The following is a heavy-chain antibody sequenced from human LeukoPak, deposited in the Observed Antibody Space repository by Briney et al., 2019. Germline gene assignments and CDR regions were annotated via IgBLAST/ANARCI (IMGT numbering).Heavy chain of an antibody. CDR3: ASLAGDLYYFDY. CDR1: GFTVSSNY. V-gene: IGHV3-53*01. J-gene: IGHJ4*02. D-gene: IGHD7-27*01. Sequence: GGSLRLSCAASGFTVSSNYMSWVRQAPGKGLEWVSVIYSGGSTYYADSVKGRFTISRDNSKNTMYLQMNSLRAEDTAVYYCASLAGDLYYFDYWGQGTLVTVSS. CDR2: IYSGGST.